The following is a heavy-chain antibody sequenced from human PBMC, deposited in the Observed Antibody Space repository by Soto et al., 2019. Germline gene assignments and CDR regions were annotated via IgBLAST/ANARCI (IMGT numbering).Heavy chain of an antibody. D-gene: IGHD6-13*01. CDR1: GFTFSSYG. Sequence: PGGSLRLSCAASGFTFSSYGMHWVRQAPGMGLEWVAVISYDGSNKYYADSVKGRFTISRDNSKNTLYLQMNSLRAEDTAVYYCAKDVAAAGTGYYYGMDVWGQGTTVTVSS. CDR2: ISYDGSNK. CDR3: AKDVAAAGTGYYYGMDV. V-gene: IGHV3-30*18. J-gene: IGHJ6*02.